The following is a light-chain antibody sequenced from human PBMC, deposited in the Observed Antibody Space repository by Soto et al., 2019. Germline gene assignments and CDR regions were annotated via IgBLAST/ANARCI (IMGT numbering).Light chain of an antibody. CDR2: EVS. V-gene: IGLV2-14*01. Sequence: QSALTQPASVSGSPGQSITISCTGSSSDVGAYNYVSWYQQHPGKAPKLMIYEVSNRPSGISNRFSGSKSGHTASLTISGLQAEDEADYYCSSYTSDISFVFGGGTKVTVL. J-gene: IGLJ1*01. CDR3: SSYTSDISFV. CDR1: SSDVGAYNY.